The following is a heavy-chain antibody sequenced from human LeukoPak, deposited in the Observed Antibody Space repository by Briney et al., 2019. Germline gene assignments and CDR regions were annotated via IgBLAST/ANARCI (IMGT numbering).Heavy chain of an antibody. V-gene: IGHV4-38-2*02. J-gene: IGHJ4*02. CDR3: ATLLISCSYYYYFLY. D-gene: IGHD1-26*01. CDR1: GYSISSGYY. CDR2: IYHSRST. Sequence: SETLSLTCTVSGYSISSGYYRGWIRPPPGKGGEWSGSIYHSRSTYYHPSLTSRFTISVDTSKNQFSLKLTSVTAADTAVYYCATLLISCSYYYYFLYWGQGTLVTVSS.